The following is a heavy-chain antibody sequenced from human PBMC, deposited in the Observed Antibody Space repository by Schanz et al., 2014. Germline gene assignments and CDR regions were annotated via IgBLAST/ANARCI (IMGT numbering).Heavy chain of an antibody. CDR3: ARDFSAYVGNCFDS. CDR2: MQPDSGKT. D-gene: IGHD5-12*01. CDR1: GYTFSNDD. V-gene: IGHV1-8*01. J-gene: IGHJ4*02. Sequence: QVQLVQSGAELRKPGTSVKVSCKTSGYTFSNDDINWVRQAIGQGPEWMGWMQPDSGKTHYAEKFQGRVTMTTDTSTSTSYMELTSLRFDDTPVYYCARDFSAYVGNCFDSWGQGSLVTVSS.